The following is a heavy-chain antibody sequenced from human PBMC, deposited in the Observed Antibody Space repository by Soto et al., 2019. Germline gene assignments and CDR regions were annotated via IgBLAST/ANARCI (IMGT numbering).Heavy chain of an antibody. CDR2: ISSSSSYI. CDR3: ARPYSSSWYYFDY. J-gene: IGHJ4*02. CDR1: GFTFSSYS. Sequence: GGSLRLSCAASGFTFSSYSMNWVRQAPGKGLEWVSSISSSSSYIYYADSVKGRFTISRDNAKNSLYLQMNSLRAEDTAVYYCARPYSSSWYYFDYWGQGTLVTVSS. V-gene: IGHV3-21*01. D-gene: IGHD6-13*01.